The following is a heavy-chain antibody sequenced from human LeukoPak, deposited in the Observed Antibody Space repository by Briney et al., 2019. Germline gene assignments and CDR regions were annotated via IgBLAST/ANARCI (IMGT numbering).Heavy chain of an antibody. CDR2: INHSGST. CDR3: ARGSTTDGAYFDY. CDR1: GGSISSSSYY. D-gene: IGHD1-26*01. V-gene: IGHV4-61*05. J-gene: IGHJ4*02. Sequence: SETLSLTCTVSGGSISSSSYYWGWIRQPPGKGLEWIGEINHSGSTNYNPSLKSRVTISVDTSKNQFSLKLSSVTAADTAVYYCARGSTTDGAYFDYWGQGTLVTVSS.